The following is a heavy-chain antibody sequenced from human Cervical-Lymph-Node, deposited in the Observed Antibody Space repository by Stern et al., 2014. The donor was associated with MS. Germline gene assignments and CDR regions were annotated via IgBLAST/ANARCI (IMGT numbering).Heavy chain of an antibody. J-gene: IGHJ4*02. CDR1: ENTFTGYY. V-gene: IGHV1-2*02. D-gene: IGHD1-26*01. Sequence: VQLVESGAEVKQPGASMKVTCQASENTFTGYYIHWVRQAPGQGLEWMGWIYPNSGATNYAQRFQDRVSLTSDTSNTLAYMELDRLTSDDTAVYYCARISLGSGIDYWGQGSLVTVSS. CDR3: ARISLGSGIDY. CDR2: IYPNSGAT.